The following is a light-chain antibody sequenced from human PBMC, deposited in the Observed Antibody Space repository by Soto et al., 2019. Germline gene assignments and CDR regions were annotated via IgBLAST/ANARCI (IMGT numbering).Light chain of an antibody. CDR1: SSNIGNNY. J-gene: IGLJ1*01. CDR3: GTWDSSLSAFYV. Sequence: QSVLTQPPSVSAAPGQKVTISCSGSSSNIGNNYVSWYQQLPGTAPKLLIYDNNKRPSGIPDRFSGFKSGTSATLGITGLQTGDEADYYCGTWDSSLSAFYVFGTGTKLTVL. V-gene: IGLV1-51*01. CDR2: DNN.